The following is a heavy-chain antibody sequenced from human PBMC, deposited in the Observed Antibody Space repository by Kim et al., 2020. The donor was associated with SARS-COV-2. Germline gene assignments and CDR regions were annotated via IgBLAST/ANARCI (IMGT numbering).Heavy chain of an antibody. J-gene: IGHJ4*02. CDR2: ISASGSDI. CDR1: GFTFKNAN. V-gene: IGHV3-21*05. CDR3: VRGHQWLVGD. Sequence: GGSLRLSCAASGFTFKNANMNWVRQAPGKGLEWVSYISASGSDIYYADSVRGRFTVSRDNAKNSLDLQMNSLTGEDSAVYYCVRGHQWLVGDWGQGTLVTVSS. D-gene: IGHD6-19*01.